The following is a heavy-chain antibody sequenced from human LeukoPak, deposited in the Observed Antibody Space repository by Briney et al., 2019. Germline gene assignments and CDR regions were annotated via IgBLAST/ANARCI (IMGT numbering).Heavy chain of an antibody. CDR2: ITSSSSTI. V-gene: IGHV3-48*01. Sequence: AGSLKLSCAASGFTFSSYNMNWVRQAPGKGLEWVSYITSSSSTIYYAYSVKGRFIIFRDYAKNSLHLQMNRLRAEDTAVNYCARDMYYGDYEIDYWGQGTLVTVSS. CDR1: GFTFSSYN. D-gene: IGHD4-17*01. CDR3: ARDMYYGDYEIDY. J-gene: IGHJ4*02.